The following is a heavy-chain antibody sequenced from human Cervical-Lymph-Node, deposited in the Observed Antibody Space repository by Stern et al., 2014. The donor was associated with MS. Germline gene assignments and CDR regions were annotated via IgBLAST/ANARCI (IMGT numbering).Heavy chain of an antibody. CDR1: GYTYTSYY. D-gene: IGHD2-15*01. V-gene: IGHV1-46*01. J-gene: IGHJ6*02. CDR2: INPSGGST. Sequence: QMQLVHSGAEGNNPGASVKVSCKAYGYTYTSYYMHCLRHAPRQGLAWMGIINPSGGSTSYAQKFQGRVTMTRDTSTSTVYMELSSLRSEDTAVYYCWWYKEYGMDVWGQGTTVTVSS. CDR3: WWYKEYGMDV.